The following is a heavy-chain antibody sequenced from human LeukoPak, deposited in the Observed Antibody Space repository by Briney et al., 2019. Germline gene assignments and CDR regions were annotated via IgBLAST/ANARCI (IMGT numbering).Heavy chain of an antibody. V-gene: IGHV1-69*04. CDR2: IIPILGIA. Sequence: SVKVSCKASGGTFSSYAISWVRQAPGQGLEWMGRIIPILGIANYAQKLQGRVTMTTDTSTSTAYMELRSLRSDDTAVYYCARDKKLRYFDWSRLDAFDIWGQGTMVTVSS. J-gene: IGHJ3*02. CDR1: GGTFSSYA. CDR3: ARDKKLRYFDWSRLDAFDI. D-gene: IGHD3-9*01.